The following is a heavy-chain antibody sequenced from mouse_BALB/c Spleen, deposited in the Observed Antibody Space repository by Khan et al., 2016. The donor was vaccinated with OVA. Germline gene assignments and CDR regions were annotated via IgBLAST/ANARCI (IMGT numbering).Heavy chain of an antibody. Sequence: DVMLVESGGGLVQPGGSRKLACAASGFTFSSFGMHWVRQAPEKGLEWVAYISSDSITLYYADTVKGRFTISRDNPRNTLLLQMTSLRSEDTAMDYCARGNWAWFAYWGQGTLVTVSA. CDR2: ISSDSITL. J-gene: IGHJ3*01. D-gene: IGHD4-1*01. V-gene: IGHV5-17*02. CDR1: GFTFSSFG. CDR3: ARGNWAWFAY.